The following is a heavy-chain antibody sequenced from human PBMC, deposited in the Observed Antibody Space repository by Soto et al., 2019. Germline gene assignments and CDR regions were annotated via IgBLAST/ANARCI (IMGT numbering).Heavy chain of an antibody. Sequence: QVKLVQSGTEVKQPGASMKVSCKASGYSFATSGISWVRQDHGQGLEWMGWSRAYNGNTNYDQKLQERVTMTTYTSTSTAYLELRNLRADDTAVYYCAREGQYYDSSGYANWGQVTLVTVSS. D-gene: IGHD3-22*01. CDR3: AREGQYYDSSGYAN. V-gene: IGHV1-18*01. J-gene: IGHJ4*02. CDR2: SRAYNGNT. CDR1: GYSFATSG.